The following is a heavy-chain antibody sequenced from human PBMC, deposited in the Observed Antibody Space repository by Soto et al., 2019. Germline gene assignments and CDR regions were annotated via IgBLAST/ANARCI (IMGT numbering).Heavy chain of an antibody. V-gene: IGHV3-7*01. D-gene: IGHD3-16*01. CDR1: GFTFSSYW. J-gene: IGHJ6*03. CDR2: IKQDGGEE. Sequence: GGSLRLSCAASGFTFSSYWMSWVRQAPGKGLEWVASIKQDGGEEYYVDSVRGRFTISRDNAESSVYLQMDSLGADDTAVYCCAKTFTSNRFYYFYMDVWGKGTTVTVSS. CDR3: AKTFTSNRFYYFYMDV.